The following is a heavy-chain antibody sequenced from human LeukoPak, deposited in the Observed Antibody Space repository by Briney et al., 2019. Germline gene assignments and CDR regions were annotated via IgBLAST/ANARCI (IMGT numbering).Heavy chain of an antibody. D-gene: IGHD2-15*01. CDR1: GFTFGNFG. Sequence: GGSLRLSCAASGFTFGNFGMHWVRQAPGKGPEWVAVISFDGNKKYYADSVKGRFTISRDNSKKMLYLQMNSLRPEDTAVYYCAKDVTDSVGHEYYFDYWGQGTLVTVSS. CDR3: AKDVTDSVGHEYYFDY. J-gene: IGHJ4*02. V-gene: IGHV3-30*18. CDR2: ISFDGNKK.